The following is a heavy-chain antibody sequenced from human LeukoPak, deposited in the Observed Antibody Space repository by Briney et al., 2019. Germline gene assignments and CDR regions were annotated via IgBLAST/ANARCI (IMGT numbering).Heavy chain of an antibody. V-gene: IGHV5-51*01. CDR3: ARPYYDFWSGYSTNDAFDI. D-gene: IGHD3-3*01. CDR2: IYPGDSDT. Sequence: GESLKISCKGPGYSFTSYWIGWVRQMPGKGLEWMGIIYPGDSDTRYSPSFQGQVTISADKSISTAYLQWSSLKASDTAMYYCARPYYDFWSGYSTNDAFDIWGQGTMVTVSS. J-gene: IGHJ3*02. CDR1: GYSFTSYW.